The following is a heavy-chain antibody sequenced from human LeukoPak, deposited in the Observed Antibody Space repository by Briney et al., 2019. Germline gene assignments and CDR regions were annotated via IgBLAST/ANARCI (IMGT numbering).Heavy chain of an antibody. Sequence: GGSLRLSCPASGFTFDDYAMPWVRQAPGKGLEGASGISWNSGSIGYADSVKGRFTISRDNAKNSLYLQMNSLRAEDTALYYCAKDPIYYDSSGYLDWGQGTLVTVSS. D-gene: IGHD3-22*01. CDR3: AKDPIYYDSSGYLD. J-gene: IGHJ4*02. CDR1: GFTFDDYA. V-gene: IGHV3-9*01. CDR2: ISWNSGSI.